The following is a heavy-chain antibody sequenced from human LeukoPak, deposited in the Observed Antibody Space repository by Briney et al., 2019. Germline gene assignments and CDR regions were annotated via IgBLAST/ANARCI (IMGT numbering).Heavy chain of an antibody. CDR3: ARQLTGYAPQE. J-gene: IGHJ1*01. CDR2: IDPSDSYT. D-gene: IGHD1-1*01. Sequence: SLKISCKSSGYSFTSYCISWVRQMPGKGLEWMGRIDPSDSYTNYSPSFQGHVTISADKSMTTAYLQWTSLKASDTAMYYCARQLTGYAPQEWGQGNLVTVSS. CDR1: GYSFTSYC. V-gene: IGHV5-10-1*01.